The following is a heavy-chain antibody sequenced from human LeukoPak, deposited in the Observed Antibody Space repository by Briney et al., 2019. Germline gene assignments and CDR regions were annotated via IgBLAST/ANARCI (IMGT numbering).Heavy chain of an antibody. V-gene: IGHV4-39*01. CDR2: IYYSGGT. D-gene: IGHD3-10*01. Sequence: ASETLSLTCTVSGGSISSSSYYWGWIRQPPGKGLEWIGSIYYSGGTYYNPSLKSRVTISVDTSKNQFSLKLSSVTAADTAVYYCARITLTIDYWGQGTLVTVSS. J-gene: IGHJ4*02. CDR3: ARITLTIDY. CDR1: GGSISSSSYY.